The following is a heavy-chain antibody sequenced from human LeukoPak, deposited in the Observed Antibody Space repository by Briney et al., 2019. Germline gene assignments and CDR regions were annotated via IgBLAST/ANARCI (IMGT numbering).Heavy chain of an antibody. CDR3: ARASREYYDILTRQYYYYGMDV. CDR1: GFTFSSYA. J-gene: IGHJ6*02. CDR2: ISYDGSNK. D-gene: IGHD3-9*01. Sequence: GGSLRLSCAASGFTFSSYAMHWVRQAPGKGLEWVAVISYDGSNKYYADSVKGRFTISRDNSKNTLYLQMNSLRAEDTAVYYCARASREYYDILTRQYYYYGMDVWGQGTTVTVSS. V-gene: IGHV3-30-3*01.